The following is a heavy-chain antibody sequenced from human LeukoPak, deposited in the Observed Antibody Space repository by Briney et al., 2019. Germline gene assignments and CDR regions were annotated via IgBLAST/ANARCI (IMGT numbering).Heavy chain of an antibody. CDR3: ARALSYSGGWYGNYFDY. CDR1: GFTFSSYS. CDR2: ISSSSSYI. Sequence: PGGSLRLSCAASGFTFSSYSMNWVRQAPGKGLEWVSSISSSSSYIYYADSVKGRCTISRDNAKNSLYLQMNSLRAEDTAVYYCARALSYSGGWYGNYFDYWGQGTLVTVSS. D-gene: IGHD6-19*01. J-gene: IGHJ4*02. V-gene: IGHV3-21*01.